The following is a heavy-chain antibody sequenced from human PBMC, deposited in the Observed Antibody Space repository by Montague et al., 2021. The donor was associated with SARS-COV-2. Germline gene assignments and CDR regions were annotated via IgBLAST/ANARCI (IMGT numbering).Heavy chain of an antibody. CDR2: IFYGGIA. CDR1: GVSITSTNW. D-gene: IGHD4-11*01. CDR3: AGKVLTVPADY. J-gene: IGHJ4*02. Sequence: SETLSLTCAVSGVSITSTNWCSFVRHPPGKGLEWIGEIFYGGIATYNPPLKSRATISMDRSRNLFSLKLSSVTAADTAIYYCAGKVLTVPADYWGQGTLVTVS. V-gene: IGHV4-4*02.